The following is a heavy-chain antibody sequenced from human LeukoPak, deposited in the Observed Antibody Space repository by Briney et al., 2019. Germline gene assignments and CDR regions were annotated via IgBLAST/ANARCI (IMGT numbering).Heavy chain of an antibody. CDR1: GFTFDDYA. J-gene: IGHJ4*02. D-gene: IGHD3-10*01. CDR3: AKDMGFGEPYVWSSDY. CDR2: ISWNSGSI. V-gene: IGHV3-9*01. Sequence: GRSLRLSCAASGFTFDDYAMHWVRQAPGKGLEWVSGISWNSGSIGYADSVKGRFTISRDNAKNSLYLQMNSLRAEDTALYYCAKDMGFGEPYVWSSDYWGQGTLVTVSS.